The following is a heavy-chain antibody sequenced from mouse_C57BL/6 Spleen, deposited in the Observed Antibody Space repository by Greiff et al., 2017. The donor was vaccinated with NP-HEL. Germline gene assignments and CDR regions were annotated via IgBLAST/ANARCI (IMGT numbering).Heavy chain of an antibody. V-gene: IGHV5-4*01. Sequence: EVKLMESGGGLVKPGGSLKLSCAASGFTFSSYAMSWVRQTPEKRLEWVATISDGGSYTYYPDNVKGRFTISRDNAKNNLYLQMSHLKYEDTAMYYCAREGTMAHFDYWGQGTTLTVSS. CDR2: ISDGGSYT. D-gene: IGHD1-1*02. J-gene: IGHJ2*01. CDR1: GFTFSSYA. CDR3: AREGTMAHFDY.